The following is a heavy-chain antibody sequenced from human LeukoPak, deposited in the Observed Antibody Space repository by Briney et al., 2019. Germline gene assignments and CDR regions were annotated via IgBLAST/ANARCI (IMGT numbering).Heavy chain of an antibody. V-gene: IGHV3-30*02. Sequence: TGGSLRLSCAASGFTFSSYGMHWVRQAPGKGLEWVAFIRYDGSNKYYADSVKGRFTISRDNSKNTLYLQMNSLRAEDTAVYYCARDLYDYVWGSYRNFDYWGQGTLVTVSS. J-gene: IGHJ4*02. CDR1: GFTFSSYG. CDR3: ARDLYDYVWGSYRNFDY. D-gene: IGHD3-16*02. CDR2: IRYDGSNK.